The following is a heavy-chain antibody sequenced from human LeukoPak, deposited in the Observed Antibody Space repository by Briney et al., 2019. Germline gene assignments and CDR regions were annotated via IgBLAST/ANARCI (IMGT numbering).Heavy chain of an antibody. J-gene: IGHJ5*02. Sequence: ASVKVSCKASGYTFTSYGISWVRQAPGQGLEWMGWISAYNGNTNYAQKFQGRVTITADKSTSTAYMELSSLRSEDTAVYYCAPTYYYGSGNWFDPWGQGTLVTVSS. CDR2: ISAYNGNT. D-gene: IGHD3-10*01. CDR3: APTYYYGSGNWFDP. V-gene: IGHV1-18*01. CDR1: GYTFTSYG.